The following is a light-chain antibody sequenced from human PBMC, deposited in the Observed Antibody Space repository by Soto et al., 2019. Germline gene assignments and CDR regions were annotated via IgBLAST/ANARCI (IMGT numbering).Light chain of an antibody. J-gene: IGKJ4*01. CDR3: QQYYETPFT. CDR1: QSVFYRSTKTNY. Sequence: DIVITRSPESLGVSLVDISTISCKSSQSVFYRSTKTNYLGWYQQKPGQRPRLLIYWASTREIGVPDRFSGSGSRTDFTLTISSLQAEDAAIYYCQQYYETPFTFGGGTKVDIK. V-gene: IGKV4-1*01. CDR2: WAS.